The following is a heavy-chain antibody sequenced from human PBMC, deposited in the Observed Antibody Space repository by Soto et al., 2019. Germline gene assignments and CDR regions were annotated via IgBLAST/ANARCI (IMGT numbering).Heavy chain of an antibody. V-gene: IGHV3-30*03. CDR3: VSDRGYGHASVPYS. CDR1: GFTFTSYG. D-gene: IGHD5-18*01. CDR2: ISYDGGLQ. Sequence: QAHLVESGGGVVQRGRSLRLSCAASGFTFTSYGMHWVRQAPGTRLEWVAVISYDGGLQHYADSVKGRFTISRDNSKNMVLLQMNSLRAEETAVYYCVSDRGYGHASVPYSWGQGTLVSVSS. J-gene: IGHJ4*02.